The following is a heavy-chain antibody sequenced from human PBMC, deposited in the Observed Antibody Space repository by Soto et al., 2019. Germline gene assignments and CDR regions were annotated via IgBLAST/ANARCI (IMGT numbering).Heavy chain of an antibody. CDR3: AKDIADIVVIPASISAYYALHV. D-gene: IGHD2-2*01. CDR1: GFTFSNYA. CDR2: ISGSGGSS. V-gene: IGHV3-23*01. Sequence: EVHLLESGGGLVQPGGSLRLSCAASGFTFSNYAMSCVRQAPGKGLQWVSAISGSGGSSYYADSVKGRFTISRDNSKNTLYLQLNSLRAEDTAVYYCAKDIADIVVIPASISAYYALHVWGQGTTVTVSS. J-gene: IGHJ6*02.